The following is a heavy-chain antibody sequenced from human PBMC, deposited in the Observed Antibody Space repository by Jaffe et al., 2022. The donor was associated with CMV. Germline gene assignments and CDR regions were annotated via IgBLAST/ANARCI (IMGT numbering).Heavy chain of an antibody. Sequence: QLQLQESGPGLVKPSETLSLTCTVSGGSISSSSYYWGWIRQPPGKGLEWIGSIYYSGSTYYNPSLKSRVTISVDTSKNQFSLKLSSVTAADTAVYYCARDYGDYEPFDYWGQGTLVTVSS. CDR3: ARDYGDYEPFDY. CDR2: IYYSGST. V-gene: IGHV4-39*02. CDR1: GGSISSSSYY. D-gene: IGHD4-17*01. J-gene: IGHJ4*02.